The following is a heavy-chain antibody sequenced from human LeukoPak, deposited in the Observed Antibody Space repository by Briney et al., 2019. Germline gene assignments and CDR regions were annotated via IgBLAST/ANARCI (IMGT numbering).Heavy chain of an antibody. CDR1: GFTFSSYA. Sequence: GGSLRLSCAASGFTFSSYAMSWVRQAPGKGLEWVSAISGSGGSTYYADSVKGRFTISRDNSRNTLYLQMNSLRAEDTAVYYCAKGGYYDSSGYYYKDAFDIWGQGTMVTVSS. J-gene: IGHJ3*02. D-gene: IGHD3-22*01. CDR2: ISGSGGST. V-gene: IGHV3-23*01. CDR3: AKGGYYDSSGYYYKDAFDI.